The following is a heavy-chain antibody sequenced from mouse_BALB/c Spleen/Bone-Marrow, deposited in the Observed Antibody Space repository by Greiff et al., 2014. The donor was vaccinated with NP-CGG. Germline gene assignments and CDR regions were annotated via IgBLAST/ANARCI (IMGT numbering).Heavy chain of an antibody. CDR1: GFTFSSYG. CDR2: INSNGGST. Sequence: EVMLVESGGGLVQPGGSLKLSCAASGFTFSSYGMSWVRQTPDKRLELVATINSNGGSTYYPDSVKGRFTISRDNAKNTLYLQMSSLKSEDTAMYYCARERYYGNGRIFEYWGQGTTFTVSS. CDR3: ARERYYGNGRIFEY. J-gene: IGHJ2*01. D-gene: IGHD1-1*01. V-gene: IGHV5-6-3*01.